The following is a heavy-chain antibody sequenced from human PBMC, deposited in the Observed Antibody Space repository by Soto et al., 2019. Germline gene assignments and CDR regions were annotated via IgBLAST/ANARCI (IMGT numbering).Heavy chain of an antibody. D-gene: IGHD2-15*01. CDR1: GFIFSNYA. V-gene: IGHV3-23*01. J-gene: IGHJ4*02. CDR3: AKDTGRGGGSVFDY. Sequence: EVQLLESGGGLVQPGGSLRLSCAPSGFIFSNYAMSWVRQARGKGLEWVSAISGSGADTYYTESVKGRFTISRDNFKNTLYLQITSLRAEDTAVYYCAKDTGRGGGSVFDYWGQGTLVTVSS. CDR2: ISGSGADT.